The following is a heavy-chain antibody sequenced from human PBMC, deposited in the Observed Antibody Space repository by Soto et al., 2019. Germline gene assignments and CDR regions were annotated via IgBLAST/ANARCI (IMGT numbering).Heavy chain of an antibody. J-gene: IGHJ3*02. CDR2: ISSSSSYI. CDR1: GFTFSSYT. Sequence: PGGSLRLSCAASGFTFSSYTMNWVRQAPGKGLEWVSSISSSSSYIYYADSVKGRFTISRDNAKNSLYLQMNSLRAEDTAVYYCAKFGSGSYYIQEDAFDIWGQGTMVTVSS. D-gene: IGHD3-10*01. V-gene: IGHV3-21*01. CDR3: AKFGSGSYYIQEDAFDI.